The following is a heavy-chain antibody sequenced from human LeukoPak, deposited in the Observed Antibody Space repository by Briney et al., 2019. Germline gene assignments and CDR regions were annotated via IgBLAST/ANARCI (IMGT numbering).Heavy chain of an antibody. Sequence: ASVKVSCKASGYTFTGYYVRWVRQAPGQGLEWMGWINSNSGDTKYAQKFQGRVTMTRATSIGLAYMELSRLKSDDTAVYYCATSRFLEWLYPLDYWGQGTLVTVSS. J-gene: IGHJ4*02. CDR1: GYTFTGYY. V-gene: IGHV1-2*02. CDR3: ATSRFLEWLYPLDY. D-gene: IGHD3-3*01. CDR2: INSNSGDT.